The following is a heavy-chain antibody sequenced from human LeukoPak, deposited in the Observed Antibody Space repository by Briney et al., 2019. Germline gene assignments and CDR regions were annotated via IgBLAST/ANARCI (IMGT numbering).Heavy chain of an antibody. Sequence: SETLSLTCTVSGGSISSYYWSWIRQPPGKGLEWIGYIYYSGSTNYNPSLKSRVTISVDTSKNQFSLKLSSVTAADTAVYYCARDNSYGSHWGQGTLVTVSS. CDR3: ARDNSYGSH. J-gene: IGHJ4*02. V-gene: IGHV4-59*12. CDR2: IYYSGST. CDR1: GGSISSYY. D-gene: IGHD5-18*01.